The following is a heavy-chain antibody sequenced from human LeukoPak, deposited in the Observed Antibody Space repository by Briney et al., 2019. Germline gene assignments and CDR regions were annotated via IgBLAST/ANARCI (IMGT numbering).Heavy chain of an antibody. V-gene: IGHV4-59*08. D-gene: IGHD3-22*01. CDR1: GGSISSYY. CDR3: ARHYYDSSGYYRGGFDY. CDR2: IYYSGST. Sequence: SETLSLTCTVSGGSISSYYWSWIRQPPGKGLEWIGYIYYSGSTNYNPSLKGRVTISVDTSKNQFSLKLSSVTAADTAVYYCARHYYDSSGYYRGGFDYWGQGTLVTVSS. J-gene: IGHJ4*02.